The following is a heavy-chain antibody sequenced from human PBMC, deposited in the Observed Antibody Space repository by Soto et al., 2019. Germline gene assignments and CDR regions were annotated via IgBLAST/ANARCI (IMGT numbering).Heavy chain of an antibody. CDR3: ARTKMTSTPRELLGHYWYFYL. J-gene: IGHJ2*01. Sequence: SGRTLVNPTQTLTLTCTLSGFSLSTTVVCVGWIRQPPGMALEWFARIDWDDDKYYSTSLKTRLTISKDTSKNQVVLTMTNMDPVDTATYYCARTKMTSTPRELLGHYWYFYLWGRGTLVTVSS. CDR2: IDWDDDK. V-gene: IGHV2-70*11. D-gene: IGHD1-26*01. CDR1: GFSLSTTVVC.